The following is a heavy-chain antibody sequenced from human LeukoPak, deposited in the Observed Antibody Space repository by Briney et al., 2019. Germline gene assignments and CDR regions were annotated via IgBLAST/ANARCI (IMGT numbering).Heavy chain of an antibody. CDR3: ARGMSSDYYGSGSYIFDY. V-gene: IGHV4-30-2*01. D-gene: IGHD3-10*01. Sequence: PSETLSLTCAVSGGSISSDGYFWSWIRQPPGKGLEWIGNINHSGSTNYNPSLKSRVTISVDTSKNQFSLKLSSVTAADTAVYYCARGMSSDYYGSGSYIFDYWGQGTLVTVSS. CDR2: INHSGST. J-gene: IGHJ4*02. CDR1: GGSISSDGYF.